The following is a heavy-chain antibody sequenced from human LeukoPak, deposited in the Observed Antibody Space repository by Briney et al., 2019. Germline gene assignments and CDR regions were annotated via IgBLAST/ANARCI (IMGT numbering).Heavy chain of an antibody. CDR3: ARATDYDILDY. J-gene: IGHJ4*02. CDR1: GYTFTGYY. D-gene: IGHD3-9*01. V-gene: IGHV1-2*04. CDR2: INPNSGGT. Sequence: GSVKVSCKASGYTFTGYYMHWVRQAPGQGLEWMGWINPNSGGTNYAQKFQGWVTMTRDTSISTAYMELSRLRSDDTAVYYCARATDYDILDYWGQGTLVTVSS.